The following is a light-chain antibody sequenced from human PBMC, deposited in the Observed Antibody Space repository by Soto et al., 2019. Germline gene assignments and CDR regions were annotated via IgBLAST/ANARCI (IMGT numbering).Light chain of an antibody. V-gene: IGLV2-14*03. CDR3: CSYTSSGTYV. CDR2: DVT. CDR1: GSDVGGYDY. J-gene: IGLJ1*01. Sequence: QSALTQPASVSGSPGQSITISCTGTGSDVGGYDYVSWYQQYPGKAPKLVIYDVTNRPSGVSNRFSGSKSGNTAALIIFGLQAEDEDDYYCCSYTSSGTYVFGTGTKVTVL.